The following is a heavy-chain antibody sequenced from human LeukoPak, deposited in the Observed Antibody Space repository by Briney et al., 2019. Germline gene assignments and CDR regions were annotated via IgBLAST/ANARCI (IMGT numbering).Heavy chain of an antibody. V-gene: IGHV3-33*01. CDR2: MRYDGSNK. CDR1: GFTFNSYG. J-gene: IGHJ4*02. D-gene: IGHD4-11*01. CDR3: ARGLPPVMKYYFDY. Sequence: GGSLRLSCAASGFTFNSYGMHWVRQAPGKGLEWVAAMRYDGSNKYYADSVKGRFTISRDDSKNTLYLQMNSLRAEDTAMYYCARGLPPVMKYYFDYWGQGTLVTVSS.